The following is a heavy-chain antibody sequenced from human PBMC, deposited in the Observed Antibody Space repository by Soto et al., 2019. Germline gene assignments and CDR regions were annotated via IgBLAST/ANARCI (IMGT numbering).Heavy chain of an antibody. CDR3: ARDNSQNYGTPAASSLFHP. J-gene: IGHJ5*02. CDR2: INPSGDTT. V-gene: IGHV1-46*01. D-gene: IGHD2-15*01. Sequence: ASVKVSCKASGFRFSDYYMHWVRQAPGQGLEWMGIINPSGDTTNYAQKFQGRVTITRDTSTSTVYLDLSSLRSEDTAVYYCARDNSQNYGTPAASSLFHPWGQGTPVTVSS. CDR1: GFRFSDYY.